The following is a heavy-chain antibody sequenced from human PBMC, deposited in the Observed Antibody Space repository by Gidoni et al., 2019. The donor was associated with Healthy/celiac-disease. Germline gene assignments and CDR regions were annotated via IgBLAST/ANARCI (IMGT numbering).Heavy chain of an antibody. CDR3: TKGYGMDV. V-gene: IGHV3-15*01. CDR2: IKSKTDGGTT. Sequence: EVQLVASGGGWVKPGGSFRLSRAHSGFTFSNACLSWVRQAPGKGLEWVGRIKSKTDGGTTDYAAPVKGRFTISRDDSKNTLYLQMNSLKTEDTAVYYCTKGYGMDVWGQGTTVTVSS. J-gene: IGHJ6*02. CDR1: GFTFSNAC.